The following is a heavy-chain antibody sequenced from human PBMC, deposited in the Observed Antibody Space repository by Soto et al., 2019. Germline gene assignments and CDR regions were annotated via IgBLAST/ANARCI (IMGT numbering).Heavy chain of an antibody. V-gene: IGHV3-30*18. CDR1: GFTFSSYG. Sequence: PGGSLRLSCAASGFTFSSYGMHWVRQAPGKGLEWVAVISYDGSNKYYADSVKGRFTISRDNSKNTLYLQMNSLRAEDTAVYYCAKDPLVRGVTHHFDYWGQGTLVTVSS. D-gene: IGHD3-10*01. CDR3: AKDPLVRGVTHHFDY. J-gene: IGHJ4*02. CDR2: ISYDGSNK.